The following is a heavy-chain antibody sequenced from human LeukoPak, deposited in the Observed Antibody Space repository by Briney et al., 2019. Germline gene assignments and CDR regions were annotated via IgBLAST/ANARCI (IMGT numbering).Heavy chain of an antibody. D-gene: IGHD3-3*01. CDR2: INHSGST. CDR3: ARGGVTLDFWSGYGFDI. Sequence: SETLSLTCAVYGGSFSGYYWSWIRQPPGKGLEWIGEINHSGSTNYNPSLKSRVTISVDTSKNQFSLKLSSVTAADTAVYYCARGGVTLDFWSGYGFDIWGQGTMVTVSS. CDR1: GGSFSGYY. J-gene: IGHJ3*02. V-gene: IGHV4-34*01.